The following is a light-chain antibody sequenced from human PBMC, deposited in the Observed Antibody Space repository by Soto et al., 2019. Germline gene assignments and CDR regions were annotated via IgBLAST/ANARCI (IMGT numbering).Light chain of an antibody. CDR2: DVT. J-gene: IGLJ1*01. CDR1: SSDVGGYNY. V-gene: IGLV2-14*01. Sequence: QSALTQPASVSGSPGQSITISCTGTSSDVGGYNYVSWYQQQPGKAPKFMIYDVTNRPSGVSNRFSGSKSGNTASLTISGLQAEDEAYYYCSSYTTSNTRQIVFGTGTKVTVL. CDR3: SSYTTSNTRQIV.